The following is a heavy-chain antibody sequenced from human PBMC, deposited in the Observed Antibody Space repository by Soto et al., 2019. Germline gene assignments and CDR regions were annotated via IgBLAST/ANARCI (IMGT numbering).Heavy chain of an antibody. CDR2: MNPNSGNT. Sequence: QVQLVQSGAEVKKPGASVKVSCKASGYTFTSYDITWVRQATGQGLEWMGWMNPNSGNTGYAQKFQGRVTMTRNTPRSTAYTEPSSLRSADTELYCRTTDTPAVVLVPAVTPWPNGIDVWGQGTTVTVSS. CDR3: TTDTPAVVLVPAVTPWPNGIDV. D-gene: IGHD2-2*01. CDR1: GYTFTSYD. J-gene: IGHJ6*02. V-gene: IGHV1-8*01.